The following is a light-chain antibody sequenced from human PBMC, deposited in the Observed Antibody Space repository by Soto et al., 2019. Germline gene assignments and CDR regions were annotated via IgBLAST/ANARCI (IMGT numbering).Light chain of an antibody. V-gene: IGKV3-15*01. CDR2: GAS. Sequence: EIVMTQSPATLSLSPGERATLSCRASQSVSSNLAWYQQKPGQAPRLLIYGASTRATGIPARFSGSGSGTEFTLTISSRQSEDYVVYYCRQYNNGRPWTFGQGTKVEIK. J-gene: IGKJ1*01. CDR1: QSVSSN. CDR3: RQYNNGRPWT.